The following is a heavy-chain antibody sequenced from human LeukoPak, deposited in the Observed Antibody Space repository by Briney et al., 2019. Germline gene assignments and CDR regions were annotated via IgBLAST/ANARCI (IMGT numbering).Heavy chain of an antibody. V-gene: IGHV3-20*04. J-gene: IGHJ4*02. CDR1: GFPLVVFG. Sequence: GGPLRLPCGPSGFPLVVFGLLCLRRAPEEAVVCLCAIYWRGALTDYADSERTRFTISTDNAKNSLKLQMDRLRAEDTAVYYGARYRMGPSHSVSHFDSWGQGTLVTVSS. CDR2: IYWRGALT. D-gene: IGHD2-21*01. CDR3: ARYRMGPSHSVSHFDS.